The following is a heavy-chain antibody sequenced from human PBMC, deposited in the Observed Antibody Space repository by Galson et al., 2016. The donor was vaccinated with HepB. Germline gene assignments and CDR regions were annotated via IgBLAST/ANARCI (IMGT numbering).Heavy chain of an antibody. CDR3: VRDKPTKDGSGSYHAY. J-gene: IGHJ4*02. CDR1: GYTFTSYA. V-gene: IGHV1-18*01. CDR2: ISAYNHET. D-gene: IGHD3-10*01. Sequence: SVKVSCKASGYTFTSYAISWIRQAPGQGLEWLGWISAYNHETNYAQKFQDRVILTKDTFTGTGHMELRGLRSDDTAVYFCVRDKPTKDGSGSYHAYWGQGTLVVVSS.